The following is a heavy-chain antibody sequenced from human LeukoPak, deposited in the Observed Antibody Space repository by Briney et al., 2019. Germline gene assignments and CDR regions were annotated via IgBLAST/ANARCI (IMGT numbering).Heavy chain of an antibody. CDR3: ARREAATFGY. J-gene: IGHJ4*02. CDR2: INHSGST. CDR1: GGSFSGYY. D-gene: IGHD2-15*01. Sequence: SETLSLTCAVYGGSFSGYYWSWIRQPPGKGLEWIGEINHSGSTNYNPSLKSRVTISVDTSKNQFSLKLSSVTAADTAVYYCARREAATFGYWGQGTLVTVSS. V-gene: IGHV4-34*01.